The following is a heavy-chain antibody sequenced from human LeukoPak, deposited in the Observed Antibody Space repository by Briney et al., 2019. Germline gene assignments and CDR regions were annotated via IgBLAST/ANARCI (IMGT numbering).Heavy chain of an antibody. CDR3: ARDLGDIVATTDYFDY. D-gene: IGHD5-12*01. CDR2: IKQDGSEK. Sequence: GGSLRLSCAASGFTFSSYWMSWVRQAPGKGLEWVANIKQDGSEKYYVDSVKGRFTISRDNAKNSLYLQMNSLRAEDTAVYYCARDLGDIVATTDYFDYWGQGTLVTVSS. J-gene: IGHJ4*02. CDR1: GFTFSSYW. V-gene: IGHV3-7*01.